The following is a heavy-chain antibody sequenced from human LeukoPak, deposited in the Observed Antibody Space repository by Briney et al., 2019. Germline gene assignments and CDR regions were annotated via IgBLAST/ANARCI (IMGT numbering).Heavy chain of an antibody. CDR1: GYTLTELS. D-gene: IGHD6-19*01. J-gene: IGHJ4*02. CDR3: ATGSAGAVADNFDY. Sequence: ASVKVSCKVSGYTLTELSMHWVRQAPGKGLEWMGGFDPEDGETIYAQKFQGRVTMTEDTSTDTAYMELSSLRSEDTAVYYCATGSAGAVADNFDYWGQGTLVTVSS. CDR2: FDPEDGET. V-gene: IGHV1-24*01.